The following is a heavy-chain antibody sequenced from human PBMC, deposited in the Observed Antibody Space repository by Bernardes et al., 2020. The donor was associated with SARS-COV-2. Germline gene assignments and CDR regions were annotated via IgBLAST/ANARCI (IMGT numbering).Heavy chain of an antibody. D-gene: IGHD6-13*01. Sequence: ASVKVSCKASGYTFTSYAIHWVRQAPGQRPEWMGWINAGNANTKYSQKFQGRVTITRDTSASTAYMELSSLRSEDTAVYYCARRAAAVEQQLVPFDNWGQGTLVTVST. CDR1: GYTFTSYA. CDR2: INAGNANT. J-gene: IGHJ4*02. CDR3: ARRAAAVEQQLVPFDN. V-gene: IGHV1-3*01.